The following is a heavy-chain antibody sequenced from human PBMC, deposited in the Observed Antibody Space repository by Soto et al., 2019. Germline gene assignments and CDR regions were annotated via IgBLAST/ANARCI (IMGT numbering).Heavy chain of an antibody. J-gene: IGHJ4*02. CDR3: LRIGTASNFDY. Sequence: GGSLRLSCAASGFSFTNYAMGWVRQAPGKGLEWVSSISYNGGARFYADSVKGRFTTSRDNSKNTLYLQMGSLRAEDTAVYYCLRIGTASNFDYWGQGTLVTVSS. D-gene: IGHD2-8*02. V-gene: IGHV3-23*01. CDR2: ISYNGGAR. CDR1: GFSFTNYA.